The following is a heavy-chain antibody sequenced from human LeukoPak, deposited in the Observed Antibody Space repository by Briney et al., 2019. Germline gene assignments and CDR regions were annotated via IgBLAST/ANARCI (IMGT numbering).Heavy chain of an antibody. Sequence: PGGSLRLSCAASGFTFSSYAMSWVRQAPGKGLEWVSTISNSGGSTYYSDSVKGRVTISRDNSKNTLFLQMNSLRAEDTAIYYCAKGFSWGSYFDYWGQGTLVTVSS. CDR3: AKGFSWGSYFDY. CDR1: GFTFSSYA. CDR2: ISNSGGST. J-gene: IGHJ4*02. D-gene: IGHD7-27*01. V-gene: IGHV3-23*01.